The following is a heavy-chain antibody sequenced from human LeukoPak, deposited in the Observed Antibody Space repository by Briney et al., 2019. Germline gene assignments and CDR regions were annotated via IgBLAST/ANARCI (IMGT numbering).Heavy chain of an antibody. CDR3: ATDARIAAAGSFDY. Sequence: GASVKVSCKVSGYTLTELSMHWVRQAPGKGLEWMGGFDPEGGETIYAQKFQGRVTMTEDTSTDTAYMELSSLRSEDTAVYYCATDARIAAAGSFDYWGQGTLVTVSS. J-gene: IGHJ4*02. CDR2: FDPEGGET. CDR1: GYTLTELS. V-gene: IGHV1-24*01. D-gene: IGHD6-13*01.